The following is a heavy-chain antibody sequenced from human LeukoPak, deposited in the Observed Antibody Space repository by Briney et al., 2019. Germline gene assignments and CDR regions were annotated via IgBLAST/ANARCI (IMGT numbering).Heavy chain of an antibody. J-gene: IGHJ6*03. Sequence: SGTLSLTCAVSGGSISSGGYPWSWIRQPPGKGLEWIGYIYHSGSTNYNPSLKSRVTMSVDTSKNQFSLKLSSVTAADTAVYYCARVAAGTTFVGHYYYYMDVWGKGTTVTVSS. D-gene: IGHD1-7*01. CDR2: IYHSGST. CDR1: GGSISSGGYP. V-gene: IGHV4-30-2*01. CDR3: ARVAAGTTFVGHYYYYMDV.